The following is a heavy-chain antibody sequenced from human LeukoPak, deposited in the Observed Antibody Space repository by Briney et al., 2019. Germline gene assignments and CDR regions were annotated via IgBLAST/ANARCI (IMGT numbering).Heavy chain of an antibody. J-gene: IGHJ3*02. CDR3: AKGGLLWFGELLFEAFDI. CDR1: GFTFSTYA. D-gene: IGHD3-10*01. CDR2: ISGSGGST. V-gene: IGHV3-23*01. Sequence: GGSLRVSCAASGFTFSTYAMSWVRQAPGKGLEWVSAISGSGGSTYYADSVKGRFTISRDNSKNTLYLQMNSLRAEDTAVYYCAKGGLLWFGELLFEAFDIWGQGTMVTVSS.